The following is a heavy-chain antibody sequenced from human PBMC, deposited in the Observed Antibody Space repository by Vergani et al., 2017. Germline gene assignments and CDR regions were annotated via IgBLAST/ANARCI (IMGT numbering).Heavy chain of an antibody. D-gene: IGHD3-22*01. V-gene: IGHV3-33*01. Sequence: VQLVESGGGLVQPGGSLRLSCAASGFTFSSYGMHWVRQAPGKGLEWVAVIWYDGSNKYYADSVKGRFTISRDNSKNTLYLQMNSLRAEDTAVYYCARLGDYYDSSGPDYWGQGTLVTVSS. J-gene: IGHJ4*02. CDR2: IWYDGSNK. CDR3: ARLGDYYDSSGPDY. CDR1: GFTFSSYG.